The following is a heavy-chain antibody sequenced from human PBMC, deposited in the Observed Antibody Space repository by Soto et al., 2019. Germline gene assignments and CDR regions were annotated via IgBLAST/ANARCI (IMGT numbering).Heavy chain of an antibody. J-gene: IGHJ4*02. D-gene: IGHD3-16*02. Sequence: QVQLVQSGAEVKKPGSSVKVSCKGSGGNFNSYAISWVRQAPGQGLEWMAGIIPIIGAPNYAQKFRGRVTITADESTNTVYMDVNSLTSGDTAIYYCATKGEGDVSVDYLEFWGQGTLVTVSS. CDR1: GGNFNSYA. CDR3: ATKGEGDVSVDYLEF. V-gene: IGHV1-69*01. CDR2: IIPIIGAP.